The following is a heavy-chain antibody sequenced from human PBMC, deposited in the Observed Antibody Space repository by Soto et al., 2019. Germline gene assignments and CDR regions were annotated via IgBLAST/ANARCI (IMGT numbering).Heavy chain of an antibody. J-gene: IGHJ4*02. CDR3: TTDPYRRLLSYYFDY. CDR2: IKSKTDGGTT. V-gene: IGHV3-15*07. CDR1: SVSNAW. D-gene: IGHD2-21*01. Sequence: SVSNAWMNWVRQAPGKGLEWVGRIKSKTDGGTTDYAAPVKGRFTISRDDSKNTLYLQMNSLKTEDTAVYYCTTDPYRRLLSYYFDYWGQGTLVTVSS.